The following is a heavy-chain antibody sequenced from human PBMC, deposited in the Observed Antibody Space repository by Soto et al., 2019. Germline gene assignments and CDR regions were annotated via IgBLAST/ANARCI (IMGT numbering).Heavy chain of an antibody. CDR1: GGTLSIYA. CDR2: IIPIFGTA. CDR3: ASNLPSNWYFDL. J-gene: IGHJ2*01. Sequence: SVKVSCTASGGTLSIYAISWVRQAPGQGLEWMGGIIPIFGTANYAQKFQGRVTITADESTSTAYMELSSLRSEDTAVYYCASNLPSNWYFDLWGRGTLVTVSS. D-gene: IGHD2-2*01. V-gene: IGHV1-69*13.